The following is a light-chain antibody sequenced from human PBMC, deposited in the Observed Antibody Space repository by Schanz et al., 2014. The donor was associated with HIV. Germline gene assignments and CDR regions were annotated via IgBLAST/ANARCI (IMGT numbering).Light chain of an antibody. V-gene: IGLV2-18*01. CDR1: SSDVGSAKG. CDR2: EVT. J-gene: IGLJ3*02. Sequence: QSALTQPPSVSGSPGQSVTISCTGTSSDVGSAKGVSWYQQAPGTAPKLMIFEVTNRPSGVPDRFSGSKSGNTASLTISGLRVEEEADYYCCFFAGPIGVFGGGPKLTVL. CDR3: CFFAGPIGV.